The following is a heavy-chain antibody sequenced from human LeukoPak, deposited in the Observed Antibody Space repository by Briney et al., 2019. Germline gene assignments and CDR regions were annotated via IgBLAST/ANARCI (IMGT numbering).Heavy chain of an antibody. D-gene: IGHD6-13*01. V-gene: IGHV4-39*07. CDR3: GSSHSSSWYDL. CDR1: GGSVSDSSYY. J-gene: IGHJ5*02. CDR2: FYYTGGT. Sequence: PSETLSLTCTVSGGSVSDSSYYWGWIRQPPGKGLEWIGSFYYTGGTYYSPSFRSRVIISADTSKNQFSLYFHSVTAADTAVYFCGSSHSSSWYDLWGQGTLVTVSS.